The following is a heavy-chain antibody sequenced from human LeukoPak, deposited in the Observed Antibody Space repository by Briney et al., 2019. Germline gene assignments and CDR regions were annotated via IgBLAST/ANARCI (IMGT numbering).Heavy chain of an antibody. CDR2: ISYDGANK. J-gene: IGHJ4*02. V-gene: IGHV3-30*03. Sequence: PGGSLRLSCAASGFTFSNDGMHWLRQAPGKGMGLVAVISYDGANKYYADSAKGRFTISRDNSKNTLYLQMNSLREDDTAVYYCATDGGWRAPIGALVDCWGQGTLVTVSS. D-gene: IGHD4/OR15-4a*01. CDR3: ATDGGWRAPIGALVDC. CDR1: GFTFSNDG.